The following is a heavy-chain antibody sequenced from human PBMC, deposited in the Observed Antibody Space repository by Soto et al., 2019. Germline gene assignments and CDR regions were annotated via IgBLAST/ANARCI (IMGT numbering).Heavy chain of an antibody. CDR1: GYTFTSYA. J-gene: IGHJ5*02. V-gene: IGHV1-3*01. CDR2: INAGNGNT. CDR3: ARDAEPCSSTSCEPDWFDP. D-gene: IGHD2-2*01. Sequence: ASVKVSCKASGYTFTSYAMHWVRQAPGQRLEWMGWINAGNGNTKYSQKFQGRVTITRDTSASTAYMELSSLRSEDTAVYYCARDAEPCSSTSCEPDWFDPWSQGTLVTVSS.